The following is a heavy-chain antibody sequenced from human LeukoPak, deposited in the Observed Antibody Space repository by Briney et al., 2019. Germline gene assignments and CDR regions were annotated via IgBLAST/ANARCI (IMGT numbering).Heavy chain of an antibody. V-gene: IGHV3-11*04. CDR1: GFTFSDYY. Sequence: GGSLRLSCAASGFTFSDYYMSWIRQAPGKGLEWVSYISSSSSTIYYADSVKGRFTISRDNAKNSLYLQMNSLRDEDTAVYYCAREIPTVNYYGMDVWGQGTTVTVSS. CDR2: ISSSSSTI. J-gene: IGHJ6*02. D-gene: IGHD4-17*01. CDR3: AREIPTVNYYGMDV.